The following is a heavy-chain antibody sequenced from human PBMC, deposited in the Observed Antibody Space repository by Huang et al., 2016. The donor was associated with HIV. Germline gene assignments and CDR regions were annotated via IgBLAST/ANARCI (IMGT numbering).Heavy chain of an antibody. CDR3: SRALYYHGSGSYSDY. D-gene: IGHD3-10*01. J-gene: IGHJ4*02. V-gene: IGHV4-30-4*08. CDR2: IYYRGST. CDR1: GDSIGSGGHY. Sequence: QVQLQESGPGLVKPSQTLSLTCTVSGDSIGSGGHYWSWIRQPPGKGLWWIGCIYYRGSTYHNPSLKSRVTISVDTSKNQFSLKLSSVTAPDTAVYFCSRALYYHGSGSYSDYWGRGTLVTVSS.